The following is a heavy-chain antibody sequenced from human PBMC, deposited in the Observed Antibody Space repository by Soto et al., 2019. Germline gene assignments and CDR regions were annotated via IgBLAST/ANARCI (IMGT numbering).Heavy chain of an antibody. J-gene: IGHJ4*02. CDR2: INSDGSSS. V-gene: IGHV3-74*03. Sequence: EVQLVESGGGLVQPGGSLRLSCAASGFTFSSYWMHWVRQAPGKGLVWVSRINSDGSSSTYADSVKGRFTISRDNAKNPLYLHMNSLRAEDTAVYYCARGYGGNTRKDYWGQGTLVTVSS. CDR3: ARGYGGNTRKDY. CDR1: GFTFSSYW. D-gene: IGHD2-15*01.